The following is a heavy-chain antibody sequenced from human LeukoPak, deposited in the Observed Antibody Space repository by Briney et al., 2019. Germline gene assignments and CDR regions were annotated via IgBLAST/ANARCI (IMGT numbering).Heavy chain of an antibody. Sequence: SETLSLTCTVSGASLNSYYWSWIRQPAGKGLEWIGRIYSGGSTNYNPSLKSRVTLSVDTSKNQFSLRLSSLTVADTAVYYCVREGRYGDHEGYWGQGTLVTVSS. J-gene: IGHJ4*02. CDR3: VREGRYGDHEGY. CDR1: GASLNSYY. V-gene: IGHV4-4*07. D-gene: IGHD4-17*01. CDR2: IYSGGST.